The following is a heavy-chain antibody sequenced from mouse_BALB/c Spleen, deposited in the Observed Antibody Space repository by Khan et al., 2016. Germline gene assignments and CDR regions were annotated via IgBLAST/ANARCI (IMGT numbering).Heavy chain of an antibody. CDR2: IWAGGST. CDR3: ARVASGSSPYYSMDY. D-gene: IGHD1-1*01. J-gene: IGHJ4*01. V-gene: IGHV2-9*02. CDR1: GFSLTSYG. Sequence: QVQLKESGPGLVAPSQSLSITCTVSGFSLTSYGVHWVHQPPGKGLEWLGVIWAGGSTNYNSALMSRLSISKDNSKSQVFLKMNSLQTDDTAMYYCARVASGSSPYYSMDYWGHGTSVTVSS.